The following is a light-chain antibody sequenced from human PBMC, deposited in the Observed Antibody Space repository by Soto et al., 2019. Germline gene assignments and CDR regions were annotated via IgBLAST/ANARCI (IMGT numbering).Light chain of an antibody. V-gene: IGKV1-39*01. Sequence: DIQMTQSPSSLSASVGERVTITCRASQNVKSFLNWYQQKPGKAPKLLIYATSSVQSGVPARFSGGRSGADFSLSISSLQPEDFATYYCQQTYVAPVTFGVGTKVE. CDR1: QNVKSF. CDR2: ATS. J-gene: IGKJ4*01. CDR3: QQTYVAPVT.